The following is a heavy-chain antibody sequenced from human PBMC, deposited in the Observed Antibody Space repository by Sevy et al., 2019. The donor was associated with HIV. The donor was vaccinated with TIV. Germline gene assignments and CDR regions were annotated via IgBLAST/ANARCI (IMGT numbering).Heavy chain of an antibody. D-gene: IGHD6-25*01. Sequence: SETLSLTCTVSGGSITSLYWNWIRQPPGKGLEWIANIYYNGHINYNPSLKNRVTLSLDTSKNQFSLRLSSVTAADTAMYYCAGENAWGRGYSWGQGPLVTVSS. CDR1: GGSITSLY. CDR3: AGENAWGRGYS. J-gene: IGHJ1*01. CDR2: IYYNGHI. V-gene: IGHV4-59*08.